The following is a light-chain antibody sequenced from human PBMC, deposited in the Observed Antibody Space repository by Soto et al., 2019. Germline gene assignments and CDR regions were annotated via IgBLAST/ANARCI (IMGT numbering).Light chain of an antibody. V-gene: IGKV1-9*01. CDR3: HQLNCSPWT. Sequence: GDRVTITCRASPAIAICLSWYPQIPGTAPKLLIYGASTLQSGVPSRFSGSRSGTDYTLSIAILQPEDFATHSCHQLNCSPWTFCQGTKGEIK. CDR2: GAS. J-gene: IGKJ1*01. CDR1: PAIAIC.